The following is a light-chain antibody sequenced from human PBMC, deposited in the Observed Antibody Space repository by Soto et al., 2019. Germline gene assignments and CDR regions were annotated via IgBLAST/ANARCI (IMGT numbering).Light chain of an antibody. J-gene: IGKJ4*01. CDR1: QSVSGSY. V-gene: IGKV3-20*01. CDR3: QQYSNSLT. Sequence: EIVLTQSVCTLSLSTEERATLSCRASQSVSGSYLAWYQQKPGQAPRLLIHGASSRATGIPDRFGGSGSGTDFTLTISRLEPEDFAVYYCQQYSNSLTFGGGTKV. CDR2: GAS.